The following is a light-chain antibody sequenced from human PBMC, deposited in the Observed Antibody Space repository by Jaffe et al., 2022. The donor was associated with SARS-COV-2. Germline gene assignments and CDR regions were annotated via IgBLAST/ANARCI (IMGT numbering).Light chain of an antibody. J-gene: IGLJ3*02. CDR2: EVS. Sequence: QSALTQPPSASGSPGQSVTISCTGTSSDVGGFNFVSWYQQHPGKAPKLMIYEVSKRPSGVSDRFSGSKSGDTASLTVSGLQAEDEADYYCSSFVGSNNLVFGGGTKLTVL. V-gene: IGLV2-8*01. CDR1: SSDVGGFNF. CDR3: SSFVGSNNLV.